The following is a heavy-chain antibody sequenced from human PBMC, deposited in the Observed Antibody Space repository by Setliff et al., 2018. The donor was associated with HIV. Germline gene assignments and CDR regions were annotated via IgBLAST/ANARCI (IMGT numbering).Heavy chain of an antibody. CDR3: ARHVGISMGGTRGDFDC. CDR1: GGSMSPYY. J-gene: IGHJ4*02. V-gene: IGHV4-4*09. Sequence: ASETLSLTCTVSGGSMSPYYWSWIRQPPGKGLEWIGYIFSSGSTNYNPSLKSRVTISVDTSKNQFSLRLSSVTAADTAMYYCARHVGISMGGTRGDFDCWGQGTLVTVSS. CDR2: IFSSGST. D-gene: IGHD6-19*01.